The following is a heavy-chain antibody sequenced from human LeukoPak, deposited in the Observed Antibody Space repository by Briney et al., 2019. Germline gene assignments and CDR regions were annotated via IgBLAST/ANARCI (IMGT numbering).Heavy chain of an antibody. D-gene: IGHD6-19*01. Sequence: GGSLRLSCAASGFTFSSYAMSWVRQAPGKGLEWVSSISGSGGSTYYADSVKGRFTISRDNSKNTLYLQMNSLRAEDTAVYYCAKDHSGWYDKWFDPWGQGALVTVSS. CDR1: GFTFSSYA. V-gene: IGHV3-23*01. CDR2: ISGSGGST. J-gene: IGHJ5*02. CDR3: AKDHSGWYDKWFDP.